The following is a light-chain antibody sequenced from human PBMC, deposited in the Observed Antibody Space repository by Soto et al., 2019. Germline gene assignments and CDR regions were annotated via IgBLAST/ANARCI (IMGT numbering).Light chain of an antibody. CDR3: QQFDDSVT. CDR1: QSISSY. V-gene: IGKV1-39*01. CDR2: AAS. J-gene: IGKJ5*01. Sequence: DIQMTQSPSSLSASVGDRVTITFRASQSISSYLNWYQQKPGKAPKLLIYAASSLQSGVPSRFSGSGSGTDFTLTISRLEPEDSAVYYCQQFDDSVTFGQGTRLEI.